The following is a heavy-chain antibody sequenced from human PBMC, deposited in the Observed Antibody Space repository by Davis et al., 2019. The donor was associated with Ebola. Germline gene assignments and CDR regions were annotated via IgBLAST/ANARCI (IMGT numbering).Heavy chain of an antibody. V-gene: IGHV3-74*01. D-gene: IGHD3-10*01. J-gene: IGHJ4*02. CDR3: ARDGENYSDLDY. CDR1: GFSFSTYW. Sequence: GESLKTPCAASGFSFSTYWMHWVRQAPGKGLVWVSRIQSDGSTISYADSVKGRFTISRDNAKNTLFLQMNSLRAEDSAVYYCARDGENYSDLDYWGQGTLVTVSS. CDR2: IQSDGSTI.